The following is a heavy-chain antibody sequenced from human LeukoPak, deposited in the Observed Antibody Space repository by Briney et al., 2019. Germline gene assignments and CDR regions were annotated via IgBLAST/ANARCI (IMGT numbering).Heavy chain of an antibody. V-gene: IGHV4-4*07. CDR1: GGSISSYY. J-gene: IGHJ5*02. CDR3: ARDHVQNYYDSSGYYSCWFDP. D-gene: IGHD3-22*01. Sequence: SETLSLTCTVSGGSISSYYWSWVRQPAGKGLEWIGRIYTSGSTNYNPSLKSRVTMAVVTSKHQLSLKLSSVTAADSAVYYCARDHVQNYYDSSGYYSCWFDPWGQGTLVTVSS. CDR2: IYTSGST.